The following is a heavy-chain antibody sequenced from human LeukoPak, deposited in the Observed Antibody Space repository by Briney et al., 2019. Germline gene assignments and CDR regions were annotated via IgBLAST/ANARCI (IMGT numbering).Heavy chain of an antibody. V-gene: IGHV3-7*01. CDR2: IRQDGGEE. CDR1: GFTFSGHW. Sequence: GGSLRLSCAASGFTFSGHWMSWVRQAPGKGLEWVANIRQDGGEEYYVDSVRGRFTISRDNAKNSLYLQMNSLTDEDTAVYYCAAWGIGSSHVYWGQGTLVTVSS. J-gene: IGHJ4*02. D-gene: IGHD3-16*01. CDR3: AAWGIGSSHVY.